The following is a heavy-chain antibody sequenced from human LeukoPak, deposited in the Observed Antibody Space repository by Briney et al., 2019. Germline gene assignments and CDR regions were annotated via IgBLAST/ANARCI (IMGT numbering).Heavy chain of an antibody. Sequence: PGGSLRLSCAASGFTFSNFGMHWVRQAPGKGLEWVAVISYDASAEDCADFVKGRFTISRDDSKNTLYLQLNSLRAEDTALYYCARDRGSYDLGDDAFDIWGQGTMVTVSS. D-gene: IGHD3/OR15-3a*01. V-gene: IGHV3-30*03. J-gene: IGHJ3*02. CDR2: ISYDASAE. CDR3: ARDRGSYDLGDDAFDI. CDR1: GFTFSNFG.